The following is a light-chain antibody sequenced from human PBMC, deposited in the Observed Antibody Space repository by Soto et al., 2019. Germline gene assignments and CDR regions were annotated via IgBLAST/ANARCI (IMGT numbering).Light chain of an antibody. CDR1: QIISTY. V-gene: IGKV1-39*01. Sequence: DIQMTQSPSSLSASVGDRVTITCRASQIISTYLNWYQQRAGLAPRLLIYAASSLQSGVPPRFSGSGSGTDFTLTISSLQPEDFATYYCQRDYNNIRTFGQGTKVDIK. CDR3: QRDYNNIRT. J-gene: IGKJ1*01. CDR2: AAS.